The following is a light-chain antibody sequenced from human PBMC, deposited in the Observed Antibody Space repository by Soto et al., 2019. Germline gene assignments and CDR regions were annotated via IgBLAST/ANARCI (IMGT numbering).Light chain of an antibody. CDR3: QQRGGWPLT. J-gene: IGKJ4*01. CDR2: EAS. V-gene: IGKV3-11*01. CDR1: QTLNTG. Sequence: EIVLTQSPATLSLSPGERATLSCRASQTLNTGLAWYQQKPGQAPRLLIYEASIRATGIPVRFGGSGSGTDVSLTISSLEPEDVGVYHCQQRGGWPLTFGRGTRLEIK.